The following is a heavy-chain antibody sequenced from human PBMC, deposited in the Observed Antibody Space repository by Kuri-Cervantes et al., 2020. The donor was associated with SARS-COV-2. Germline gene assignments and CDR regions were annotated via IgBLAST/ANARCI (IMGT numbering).Heavy chain of an antibody. CDR1: GFTFSNSD. CDR2: VSWNGSST. D-gene: IGHD6-13*01. J-gene: IGHJ4*02. V-gene: IGHV3-19*01. Sequence: GESLKISCAASGFTFSNSDMNWVRQAPGKGLEWVSGVSWNGSSTHYADSVKGRFIISRDNSRNFLYQQMNSLRPEDMAVYYCVRHKAAAGIVAPDWGQGTLVTVSS. CDR3: VRHKAAAGIVAPD.